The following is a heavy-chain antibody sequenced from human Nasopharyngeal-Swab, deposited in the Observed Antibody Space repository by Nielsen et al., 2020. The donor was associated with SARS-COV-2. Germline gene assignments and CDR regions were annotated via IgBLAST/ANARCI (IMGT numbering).Heavy chain of an antibody. V-gene: IGHV3-23*01. CDR2: ISGSGGST. CDR3: TTDLAWELGQNYYYYGMDV. J-gene: IGHJ6*02. D-gene: IGHD1-26*01. Sequence: PGKGLELVSAISGSGGSTYYADSVKGRFTISRDNSKNTLYLQMNSLKTEDTAVYYCTTDLAWELGQNYYYYGMDVWGQGTTVTVSS.